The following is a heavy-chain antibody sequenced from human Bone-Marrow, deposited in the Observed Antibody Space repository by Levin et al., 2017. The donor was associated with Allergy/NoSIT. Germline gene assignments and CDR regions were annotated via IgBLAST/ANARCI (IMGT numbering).Heavy chain of an antibody. CDR1: GITAFPSY. D-gene: IGHD1-1*01. Sequence: GGSLRLSCTASGITAFPSYINWVRQTPEKGLEWVSVTYANGTTFYADSVKGRFTVSRDNLNNKVFVQMNRLRVEDTAVYYCATTLELAYYYYYGMDVWGQGTAVTVSS. CDR2: TYANGTT. CDR3: ATTLELAYYYYYGMDV. V-gene: IGHV3-53*01. J-gene: IGHJ6*02.